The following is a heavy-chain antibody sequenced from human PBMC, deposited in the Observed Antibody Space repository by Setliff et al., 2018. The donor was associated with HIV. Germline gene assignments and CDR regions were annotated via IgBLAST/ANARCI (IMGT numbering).Heavy chain of an antibody. CDR3: ARVGTTVTTRETYKWFDP. J-gene: IGHJ5*02. CDR2: INHSGST. D-gene: IGHD4-17*01. Sequence: SETLSLTCAVYGAPFSGFHWGWIRQPPGKGLEWIGEINHSGSTNYNPSLNSRVTISVDTSKNQFSLKVSSVTAADTAVYYCARVGTTVTTRETYKWFDPWGQGTLVAVSS. CDR1: GAPFSGFH. V-gene: IGHV4-34*01.